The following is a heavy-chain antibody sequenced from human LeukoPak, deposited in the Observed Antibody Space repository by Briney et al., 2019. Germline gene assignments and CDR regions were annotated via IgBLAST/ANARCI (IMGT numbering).Heavy chain of an antibody. V-gene: IGHV3-21*01. D-gene: IGHD4-17*01. CDR1: GFTFSSYA. Sequence: GGPLRLSCAASGFTFSSYAMSWVRQAPGKGLEWVSSISSSSSYIYYADSVKGRFTISRDNAKNLLYLQMNSLRAEDTAVYYCASGHGDYGKDWGQGTLVTVSS. J-gene: IGHJ4*02. CDR3: ASGHGDYGKD. CDR2: ISSSSSYI.